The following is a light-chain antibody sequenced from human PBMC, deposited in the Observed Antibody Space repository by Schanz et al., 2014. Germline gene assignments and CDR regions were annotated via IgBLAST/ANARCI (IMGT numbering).Light chain of an antibody. CDR1: QSVNTY. J-gene: IGKJ3*01. CDR3: QQRSKSFT. CDR2: DAT. Sequence: EIVMTQSPATLSLSPGERATLSCRASQSVNTYLAWYQQKAGQAPRLLIFDATNRATDIPARFSGSGSGTDFTLTISSLEAEDFAVYYCQQRSKSFTFGPGTRVD. V-gene: IGKV3-11*01.